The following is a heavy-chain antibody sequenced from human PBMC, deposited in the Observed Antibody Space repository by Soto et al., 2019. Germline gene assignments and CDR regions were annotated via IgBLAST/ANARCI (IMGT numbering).Heavy chain of an antibody. J-gene: IGHJ5*02. CDR3: ARRITGTTGWFGP. CDR2: IIPIFGTA. Sequence: SVKVSCKASGGTFSSYAISWVRQAPGQGLEWMGGIIPIFGTANYAQKFQGRVTITADESTSTAYMELSSLRSEDTAVYYCARRITGTTGWFGPWGQGTLVTVSS. CDR1: GGTFSSYA. D-gene: IGHD1-7*01. V-gene: IGHV1-69*13.